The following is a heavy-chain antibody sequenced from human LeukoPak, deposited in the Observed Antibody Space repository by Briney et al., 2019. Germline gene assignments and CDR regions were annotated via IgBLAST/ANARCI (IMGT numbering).Heavy chain of an antibody. CDR1: GFTFSSYA. J-gene: IGHJ4*02. V-gene: IGHV3-30-3*01. Sequence: GGSLRLSCAASGFTFSSYAMHWVRQAPGKGLEWVAVISYDGSNKYYADSVKGRFTISRDNSKNTLYLQMNSLRAEDTAVYYCARDIGYYFDYWGQGTLVTVSS. CDR2: ISYDGSNK. CDR3: ARDIGYYFDY. D-gene: IGHD3-10*01.